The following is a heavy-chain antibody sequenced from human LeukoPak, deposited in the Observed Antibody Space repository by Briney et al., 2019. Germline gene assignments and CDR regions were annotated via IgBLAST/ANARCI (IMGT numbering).Heavy chain of an antibody. D-gene: IGHD5-12*01. CDR2: IYYDGSNS. CDR3: ATIRGNREARWYFDL. Sequence: GGSLRLSCAASGIIFRNYGMLWVRQAPGKGLEWGALIYYDGSNSLYADPVKGRFTVSRDISKNPLYLQMPTRRVDDTAVYYCATIRGNREARWYFDLWGRGTLVVVSS. J-gene: IGHJ2*01. CDR1: GIIFRNYG. V-gene: IGHV3-33*03.